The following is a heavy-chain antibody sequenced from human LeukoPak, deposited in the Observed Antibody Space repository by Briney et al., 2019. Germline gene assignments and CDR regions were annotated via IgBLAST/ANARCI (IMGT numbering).Heavy chain of an antibody. CDR3: AREVAAAGTITRYYYYGMDV. V-gene: IGHV3-74*01. D-gene: IGHD6-13*01. J-gene: IGHJ6*02. CDR1: GFTFGSYW. Sequence: PGGSLRLSCAASGFTFGSYWMHWVRQAPGKGLVWVSRINSDGSSTSYADSVKGRFTISGDNAKNTLYLQMNSLRAEDTAVYYCAREVAAAGTITRYYYYGMDVWGQGTTVTVSS. CDR2: INSDGSST.